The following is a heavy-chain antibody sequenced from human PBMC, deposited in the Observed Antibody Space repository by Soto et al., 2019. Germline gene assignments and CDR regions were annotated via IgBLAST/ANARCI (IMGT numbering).Heavy chain of an antibody. V-gene: IGHV1-3*01. CDR1: GYTFTSYA. CDR2: INAGNGNT. Sequence: QVQLVQSGAEVKKPGASVKVSCKASGYTFTSYAIHWVRQAPGQRLEWMGWINAGNGNTKYSQKFQGRVTITRDTSASIAYMELSSLRYEDTAVYYCAIAPGSGGMDVWGQGTTVTVSS. D-gene: IGHD3-10*01. CDR3: AIAPGSGGMDV. J-gene: IGHJ6*02.